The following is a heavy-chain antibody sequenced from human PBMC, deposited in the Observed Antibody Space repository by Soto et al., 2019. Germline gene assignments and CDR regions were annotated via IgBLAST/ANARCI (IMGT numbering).Heavy chain of an antibody. CDR2: IIPIFGTA. CDR1: VGTFSSYA. Sequence: SVKVSCKASVGTFSSYAISWVRQAPGQGLEWMGGIIPIFGTANYAQKFQGRVTITADESTSTAYMELSSLRSEDTAVYYCAGDYGSYYYYGMDVWGQGTTVTVSS. J-gene: IGHJ6*02. CDR3: AGDYGSYYYYGMDV. V-gene: IGHV1-69*13. D-gene: IGHD3-16*01.